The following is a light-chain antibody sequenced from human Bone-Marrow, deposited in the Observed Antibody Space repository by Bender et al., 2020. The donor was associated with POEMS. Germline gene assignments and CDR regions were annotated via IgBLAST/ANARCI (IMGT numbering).Light chain of an antibody. Sequence: SYEVTQPPSVSVSPGQTARITCSGDKLGNKYASWYQQKPGQSPVLVIYEDDKRPSRIPERFSGSNSGNTATLTISGTQAMDEADYYCQAWDSSTARFGGGTKLTVL. CDR2: EDD. J-gene: IGLJ2*01. V-gene: IGLV3-1*01. CDR1: KLGNKY. CDR3: QAWDSSTAR.